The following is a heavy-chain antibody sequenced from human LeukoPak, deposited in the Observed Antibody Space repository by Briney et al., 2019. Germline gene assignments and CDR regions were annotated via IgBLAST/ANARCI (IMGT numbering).Heavy chain of an antibody. CDR2: IYYTGST. D-gene: IGHD4-17*01. V-gene: IGHV4-59*01. CDR3: ARHYGAHRDYYGLDV. CDR1: GGSINSYY. Sequence: SETLSLTCTVSGGSINSYYWSWIRQPPGKGLEWIGYIYYTGSTNYNPSLKSRVTISVDTSKNQFSLNLSSVTAADTAVYYCARHYGAHRDYYGLDVWAKGPRSPSP. J-gene: IGHJ6*02.